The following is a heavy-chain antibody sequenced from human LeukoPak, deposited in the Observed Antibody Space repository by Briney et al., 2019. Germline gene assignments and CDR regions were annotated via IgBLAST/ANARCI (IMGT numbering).Heavy chain of an antibody. Sequence: SETLSLTCTVSGGSISSSNYYWGWIRQPPGKGLEWIGSIYYSGSTYYNPSLKSRVTISVDTSKNQFSLKLSSVTAADTAVYYCARDSFSSGYKYYFDYWGQGTLVTVSS. V-gene: IGHV4-39*07. CDR3: ARDSFSSGYKYYFDY. J-gene: IGHJ4*02. D-gene: IGHD3-22*01. CDR1: GGSISSSNYY. CDR2: IYYSGST.